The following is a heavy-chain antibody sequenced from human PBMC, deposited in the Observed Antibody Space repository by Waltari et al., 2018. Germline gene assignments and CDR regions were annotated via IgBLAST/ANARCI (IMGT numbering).Heavy chain of an antibody. CDR3: AREAPNYYYYMDV. CDR1: GFSFTSYS. Sequence: EVQLVESGGGLVKPGGSLRLSCAASGFSFTSYSMNWGRQAPGKGLQWVASIGGNDGSIYYADSIKGRFTVSRDNARSSLFLQMNSLRADDTALYFCAREAPNYYYYMDVWGKGTTVTVSS. J-gene: IGHJ6*03. CDR2: IGGNDGSI. V-gene: IGHV3-21*01.